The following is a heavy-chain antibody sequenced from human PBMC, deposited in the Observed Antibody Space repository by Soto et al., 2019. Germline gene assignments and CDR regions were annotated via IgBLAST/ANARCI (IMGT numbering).Heavy chain of an antibody. CDR2: IYYSGST. CDR3: ARGTPMHSTDTYYFDY. Sequence: SETLSLTCTVSGGSISSGGYYWSWIRQHPGKGLEWIGYIYYSGSTYYNPSLKSRVTISVDTSKNQFSLKLSSVTAADTAVYYCARGTPMHSTDTYYFDYWGQGTLVTVSS. V-gene: IGHV4-31*03. CDR1: GGSISSGGYY. D-gene: IGHD6-13*01. J-gene: IGHJ4*02.